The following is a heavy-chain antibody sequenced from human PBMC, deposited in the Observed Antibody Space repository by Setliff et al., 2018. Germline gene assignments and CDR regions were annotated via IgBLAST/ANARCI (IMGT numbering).Heavy chain of an antibody. D-gene: IGHD6-19*01. CDR3: ARGSSGWSWDY. CDR2: ISFSSSSI. Sequence: PGGSLRLSCAASGFNFRNYNMHWVRQAPGKGLEWVSSISFSSSSISYASSVKGRFTISRDSAKNSLFLQMNSLRAEETAVYYCARGSSGWSWDYWGQGTVVTVSS. J-gene: IGHJ4*02. V-gene: IGHV3-21*01. CDR1: GFNFRNYN.